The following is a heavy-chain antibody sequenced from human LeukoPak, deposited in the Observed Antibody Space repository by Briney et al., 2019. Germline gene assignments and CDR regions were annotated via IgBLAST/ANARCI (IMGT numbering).Heavy chain of an antibody. CDR3: ARVVDHDYGDYYLDY. CDR2: INGNGGSR. CDR1: GFIFEDYG. V-gene: IGHV3-20*04. J-gene: IGHJ4*02. Sequence: GGSLRLSCAASGFIFEDYGMTWVRQAPGKGLEWVSGINGNGGSRGYAASVKGRFTISRDNSKNTLYLQMNSLRAEDTAVYYCARVVDHDYGDYYLDYWGQGTLVTVSS. D-gene: IGHD4-17*01.